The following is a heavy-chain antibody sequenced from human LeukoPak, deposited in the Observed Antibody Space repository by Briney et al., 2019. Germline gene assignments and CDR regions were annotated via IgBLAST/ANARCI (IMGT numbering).Heavy chain of an antibody. CDR1: GGSFSGYY. V-gene: IGHV4-34*01. CDR2: INHSGST. D-gene: IGHD6-13*01. J-gene: IGHJ4*02. CDR3: ARALAAAGTRIPYYFDY. Sequence: SETLSLTCAVYGGSFSGYYWSWIRQPPGKGLEWIGEINHSGSTNFNPSLKSRVTISVDTSKNQVSLKLRSVTAADTAVYFCARALAAAGTRIPYYFDYWGQGTLVTVYS.